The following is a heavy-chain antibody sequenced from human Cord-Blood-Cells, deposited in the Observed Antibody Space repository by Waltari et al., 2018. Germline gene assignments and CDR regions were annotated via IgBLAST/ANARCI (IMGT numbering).Heavy chain of an antibody. Sequence: QVQLVQSGAEVKKPGSSVKVSCKASGGTFSSYAISWVRQAPGQGLEWMGGIIPIFGTANYAQKFQGRVTITADKSTSTAYMELSSLRSEDTAVYYCAAQYYDFWSGYYYYYGMDVWGQGTTVTVSS. V-gene: IGHV1-69*06. J-gene: IGHJ6*02. CDR1: GGTFSSYA. CDR2: IIPIFGTA. CDR3: AAQYYDFWSGYYYYYGMDV. D-gene: IGHD3-3*01.